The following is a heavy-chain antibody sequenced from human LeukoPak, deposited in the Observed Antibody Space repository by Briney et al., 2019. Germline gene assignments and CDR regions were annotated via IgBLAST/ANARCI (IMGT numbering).Heavy chain of an antibody. CDR2: IYTSGSS. CDR3: AREFYSSGWETYYFDY. D-gene: IGHD6-19*01. Sequence: SETLSLTCTVSGGSISSGSYYWSWIRQPAGKGLEWIGRIYTSGSSNYNPSLKSRVTISVDTSKNQFSLKLSSVAAADTAVYYCAREFYSSGWETYYFDYWGQGTLVTVSS. J-gene: IGHJ4*02. CDR1: GGSISSGSYY. V-gene: IGHV4-61*02.